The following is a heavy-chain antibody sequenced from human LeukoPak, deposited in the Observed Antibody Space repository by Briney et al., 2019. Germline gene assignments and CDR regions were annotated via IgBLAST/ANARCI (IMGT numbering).Heavy chain of an antibody. Sequence: SETLSLTCAVYGGSFSGYYWSWIRQPPGKGLEWIGEISHSGSTNYNPSLKSRVTISVDTSKNHFSLKLSSVTAADTAVYYCARAYRRFGVYCMDVWGKGTTVTVSS. CDR2: ISHSGST. V-gene: IGHV4-34*01. D-gene: IGHD3-10*01. CDR3: ARAYRRFGVYCMDV. J-gene: IGHJ6*03. CDR1: GGSFSGYY.